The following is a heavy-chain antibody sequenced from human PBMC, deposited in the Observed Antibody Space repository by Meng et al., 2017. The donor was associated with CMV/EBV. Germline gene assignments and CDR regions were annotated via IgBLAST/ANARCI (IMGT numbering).Heavy chain of an antibody. J-gene: IGHJ5*02. CDR3: ARGVGIFENWFDP. CDR1: GNTFISYD. CDR2: MNPNSGNT. Sequence: ASVKVSCKASGNTFISYDINWVRQATGQGLEWMGGMNPNSGNTAYAQKFQGRVTMTRNTSISTAYMELTSLRSEDTAVYYCARGVGIFENWFDPWGQGTLVTVSS. D-gene: IGHD2/OR15-2a*01. V-gene: IGHV1-8*01.